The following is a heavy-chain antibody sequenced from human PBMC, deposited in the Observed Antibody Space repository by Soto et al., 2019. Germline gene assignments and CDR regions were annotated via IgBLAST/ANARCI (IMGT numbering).Heavy chain of an antibody. D-gene: IGHD4-17*01. V-gene: IGHV4-59*08. CDR3: ARHVGGAVTKDSPEMVFDY. J-gene: IGHJ4*02. Sequence: SETLSLTCAVYGGSFTGYYWSWIRQPPGKGLEWIGYIYYSGSTNYNPSLKSRVTISVDTSKNQFSLKLSSVTAADTAVYYCARHVGGAVTKDSPEMVFDYWGQGTLVTVSS. CDR2: IYYSGST. CDR1: GGSFTGYY.